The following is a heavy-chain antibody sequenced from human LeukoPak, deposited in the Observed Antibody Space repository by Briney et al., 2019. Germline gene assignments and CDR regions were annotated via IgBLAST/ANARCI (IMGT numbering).Heavy chain of an antibody. J-gene: IGHJ4*02. CDR3: ARLKATVSIHAYFDY. CDR1: RGSFSSYY. Sequence: SETLSLTCTDSRGSFSSYYWTWIRQPPGKGLEWIGYIDHNGSTNYNASLKSRVTISSDTFKNQFSLELSSVTAADTAVYYCARLKATVSIHAYFDYWGQGTLVTVSS. D-gene: IGHD4-17*01. V-gene: IGHV4-59*01. CDR2: IDHNGST.